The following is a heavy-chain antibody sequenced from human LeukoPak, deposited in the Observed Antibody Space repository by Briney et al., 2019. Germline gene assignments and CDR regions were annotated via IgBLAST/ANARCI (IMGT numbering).Heavy chain of an antibody. CDR2: ISSNGGST. D-gene: IGHD4-17*01. V-gene: IGHV3-64*01. CDR1: GFTFSSYA. Sequence: PGGSLRLSCAASGFTFSSYAMHWVRQAPGKGLEYVSAISSNGGSTYYANSVKGRFTISRDNSKNTLYLQMGSLRAEDMAVYYCARDALSAYGDPYMDVWGKGTTVTVSS. J-gene: IGHJ6*03. CDR3: ARDALSAYGDPYMDV.